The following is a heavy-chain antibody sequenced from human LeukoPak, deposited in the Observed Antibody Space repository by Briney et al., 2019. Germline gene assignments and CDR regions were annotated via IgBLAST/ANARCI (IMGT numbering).Heavy chain of an antibody. CDR1: GGSISSYY. CDR3: ARGEFDFDY. Sequence: SETLSLTCTVSGGSISSYYWSWIRQPPGKGLEWIGYIYYSGSTNYNPSLKSRVTISVDTSKNQFSLKPSSVTAADTAMYYCARGEFDFDYWGQGIQVTVSS. D-gene: IGHD3-10*01. CDR2: IYYSGST. V-gene: IGHV4-59*12. J-gene: IGHJ4*02.